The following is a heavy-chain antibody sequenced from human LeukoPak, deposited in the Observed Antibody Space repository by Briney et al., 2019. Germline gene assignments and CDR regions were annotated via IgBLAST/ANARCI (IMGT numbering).Heavy chain of an antibody. D-gene: IGHD5-18*01. J-gene: IGHJ5*01. CDR2: INHSGNT. V-gene: IGHV4-34*01. CDR3: ARAKEYGYNYGPGFGFDP. CDR1: GGSFSGYY. Sequence: SETLSLTCAVYGGSFSGYYWSWIRQPPGKGLEWIGEINHSGNTNYNPSLKSRVTISVDTAKSQISLKVTSVTAADTAVYYCARAKEYGYNYGPGFGFDPWGQGTPVTVSS.